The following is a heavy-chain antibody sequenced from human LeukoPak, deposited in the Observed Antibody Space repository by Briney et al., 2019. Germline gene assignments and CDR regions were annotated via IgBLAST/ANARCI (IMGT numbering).Heavy chain of an antibody. CDR1: GFTFDDYS. CDR3: VKENGGSSWSGYDY. D-gene: IGHD6-13*01. CDR2: ISSDGITT. V-gene: IGHV3-43*01. J-gene: IGHJ4*02. Sequence: PGGSLRLSCAASGFTFDDYSMHWVRQAPGKGLEWVSLISSDGITTYYADSMKGRFSISRDNSKNSLYLQMNSLRTEDTALYYCVKENGGSSWSGYDYWGQGTLVTVSS.